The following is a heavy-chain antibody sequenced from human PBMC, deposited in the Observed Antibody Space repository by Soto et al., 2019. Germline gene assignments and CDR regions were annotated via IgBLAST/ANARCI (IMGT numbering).Heavy chain of an antibody. CDR1: SGSFSGYY. D-gene: IGHD6-6*01. CDR3: ARAPKVSSSSQTRPDF. CDR2: ISQGVNS. V-gene: IGHV4-34*01. Sequence: TLCLTCSIYSGSFSGYYCSWIRQPPGKGLEWMGEISQGVNSNYSPSIKSRVSISSESSKKQFSLNLASVSAADTAGYYCARAPKVSSSSQTRPDFWGQGTLVTVSS. J-gene: IGHJ4*02.